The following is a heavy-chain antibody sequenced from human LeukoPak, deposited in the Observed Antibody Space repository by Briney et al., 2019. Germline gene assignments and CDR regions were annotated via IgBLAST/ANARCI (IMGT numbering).Heavy chain of an antibody. V-gene: IGHV3-7*03. D-gene: IGHD1-26*01. CDR3: AKDLTVGATPRFGLVGDY. J-gene: IGHJ4*02. CDR1: GFTFSNSW. Sequence: GGSLRLSCLASGFTFSNSWMTWVRQAPGRGLEWVANIKEDGSDKQYVDSVRGRFTISRDNAKNSVSLQMNSLRAEDTAVYYCAKDLTVGATPRFGLVGDYWGQGTLATVSS. CDR2: IKEDGSDK.